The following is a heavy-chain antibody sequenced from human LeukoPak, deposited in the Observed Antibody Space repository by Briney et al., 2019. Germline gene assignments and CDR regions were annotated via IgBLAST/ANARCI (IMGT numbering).Heavy chain of an antibody. CDR2: IYYSGST. CDR3: ATVDTAMVARYFDY. J-gene: IGHJ4*02. Sequence: SETLSLTCTVSGGSISSSSYYWGWIRQPPGKGLEWIGSIYYSGSTYYNPSLKSRVTISVDTSKNQFSLKLSSVTAADTAVYYCATVDTAMVARYFDYWGQGTLVTVSS. D-gene: IGHD5-18*01. CDR1: GGSISSSSYY. V-gene: IGHV4-39*01.